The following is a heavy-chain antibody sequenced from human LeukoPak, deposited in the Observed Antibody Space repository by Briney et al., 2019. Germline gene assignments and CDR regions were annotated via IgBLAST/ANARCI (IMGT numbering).Heavy chain of an antibody. CDR2: ISSSSSYI. J-gene: IGHJ3*02. V-gene: IGHV3-21*01. CDR1: GFTFSSYS. Sequence: GGSLRLSCAASGFTFSSYSMNWVRQAPGKGLEWVSSISSSSSYIYYADSVKGRFTISRDNAKNSLYLRMNSLRAEDTAVYYCAGPEYYYDSSGFPGDAFDIWGQGTMVTVSS. CDR3: AGPEYYYDSSGFPGDAFDI. D-gene: IGHD3-22*01.